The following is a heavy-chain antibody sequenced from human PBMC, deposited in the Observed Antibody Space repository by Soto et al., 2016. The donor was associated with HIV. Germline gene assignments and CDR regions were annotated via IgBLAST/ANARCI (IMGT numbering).Heavy chain of an antibody. CDR3: ARDHNIAAAGIGTSRDYYYYMDV. CDR1: GFTFSDYY. V-gene: IGHV3-11*04. D-gene: IGHD6-13*01. CDR2: ISSSGSTI. Sequence: QVQLVESGGGLVKPGGSLRLSCAASGFTFSDYYMSWIRQAPGKGLEWVSYISSSGSTIYYADSVKGRFTISRDNAKNSLYLQMNSLRAEDTAVYYCARDHNIAAAGIGTSRDYYYYMDVWGKGTTVTVSS. J-gene: IGHJ6*03.